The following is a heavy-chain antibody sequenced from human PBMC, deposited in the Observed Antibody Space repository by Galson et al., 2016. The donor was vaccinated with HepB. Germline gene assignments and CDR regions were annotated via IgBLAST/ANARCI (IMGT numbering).Heavy chain of an antibody. D-gene: IGHD3-16*01. V-gene: IGHV4-61*01. CDR2: IFYNGCT. J-gene: IGHJ6*02. CDR1: GGSVSGPYYY. Sequence: SETLSLTCNVSGGSVSGPYYYWSWIRQPPGQGLEYIGHIFYNGCTTYNPSLKSRITISLDTSKNQFSLNLNSVTAADTALYYCAREFSHDNPAWGSDGMDVWGRGTTVTVSS. CDR3: AREFSHDNPAWGSDGMDV.